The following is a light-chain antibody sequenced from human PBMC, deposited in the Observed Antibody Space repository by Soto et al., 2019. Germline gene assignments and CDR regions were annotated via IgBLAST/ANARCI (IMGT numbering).Light chain of an antibody. CDR3: QQYGSAPST. CDR1: KSVGGNY. J-gene: IGKJ4*01. V-gene: IGKV3-20*01. Sequence: EIVLTQSPGTLSLSPGDRATLSCRASKSVGGNYLAWYQQKPGQAPRLLIYVASNRATGIPDTFSGSGSGTDFTLTISRLEPEDFAVYYCQQYGSAPSTFGGGTKVEIK. CDR2: VAS.